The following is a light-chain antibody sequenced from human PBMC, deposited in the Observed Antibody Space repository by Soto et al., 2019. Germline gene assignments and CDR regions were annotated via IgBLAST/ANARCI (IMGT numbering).Light chain of an antibody. CDR1: SSNIGSNT. V-gene: IGLV1-44*01. J-gene: IGLJ3*02. CDR3: ATWDDSLNGPT. Sequence: QPVLTQPPSASGTPGQRVTLSCSGSSSNIGSNTVNWYQQFPGTAPKLLMYSNNQRPSGVPDRFSGSKSGTSASLAISGLQSEDEADYSCATWDDSLNGPTFGGGTKVTVL. CDR2: SNN.